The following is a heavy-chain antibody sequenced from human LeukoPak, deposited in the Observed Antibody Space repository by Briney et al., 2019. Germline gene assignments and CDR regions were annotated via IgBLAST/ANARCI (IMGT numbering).Heavy chain of an antibody. Sequence: ASVKVSCKASGYTFSGYYMHWVRQAPGHGLEWMGRINPNSGGTNYAQKFQGRVTMTRDTSISTAYMELSRLRSDDTAVYYCAKGDSSSFDYWGQGTLVTVSS. CDR1: GYTFSGYY. CDR3: AKGDSSSFDY. J-gene: IGHJ4*02. V-gene: IGHV1-2*06. CDR2: INPNSGGT. D-gene: IGHD6-13*01.